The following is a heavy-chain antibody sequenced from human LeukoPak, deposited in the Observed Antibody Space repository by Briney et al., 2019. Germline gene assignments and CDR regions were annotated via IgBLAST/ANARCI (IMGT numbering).Heavy chain of an antibody. D-gene: IGHD1-26*01. V-gene: IGHV1-8*03. J-gene: IGHJ6*03. CDR3: ASGYSGSPGGIGYYMDV. CDR1: GYTFTSYD. CDR2: MNPNSGNT. Sequence: GASVKVSCKASGYTFTSYDINWVRQATGQGLGWMGWMNPNSGNTGYAQKFQGRVTITRNTSISTAYMELSSLRSEDTAVYYCASGYSGSPGGIGYYMDVWGKGTTVTVSS.